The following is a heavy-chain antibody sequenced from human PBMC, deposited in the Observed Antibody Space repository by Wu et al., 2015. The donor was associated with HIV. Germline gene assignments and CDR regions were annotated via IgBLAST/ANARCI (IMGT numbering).Heavy chain of an antibody. V-gene: IGHV1-58*03. D-gene: IGHD3-9*01. CDR3: AAATPVGVLQSFDWLLFPAFDI. Sequence: QMQLVQSGPEVKKPGTSVKVSCKASGFTFPASALQWVRQAPGQRLEWIGWIVVGSGTRNFAQEFQERITISRDMSTSTIYMELSTLRPEDTAVYYCAAATPVGVLQSFDWLLFPAFDIWAKGHWSPSLQ. J-gene: IGHJ3*02. CDR1: GFTFPASA. CDR2: IVVGSGTR.